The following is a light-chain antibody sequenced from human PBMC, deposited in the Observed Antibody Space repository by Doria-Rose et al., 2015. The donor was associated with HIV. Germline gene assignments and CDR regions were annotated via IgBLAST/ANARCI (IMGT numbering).Light chain of an antibody. CDR3: HQYGTSWT. V-gene: IGKV3-20*01. CDR1: QSFSSTY. Sequence: EIVLTQSPGTMSLSPGERATISCRASQSFSSTYLACYQQKPGQSPSLLIYVGSTMTTGIPDRFSASACGTDFTLTINRLELEDFAPYYCHQYGTSWTFGQGTKVEI. J-gene: IGKJ1*01. CDR2: VGS.